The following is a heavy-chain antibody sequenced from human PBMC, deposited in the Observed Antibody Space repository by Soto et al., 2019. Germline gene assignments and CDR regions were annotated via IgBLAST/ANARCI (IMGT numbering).Heavy chain of an antibody. CDR3: AHSPASSRWTHPDGFDY. CDR2: IYWDDVK. Sequence: QITLKESGPALVKPTQTLTLTCTFSGFSLSTSGVAVGWIRQPTGKALEWLALIYWDDVKRYSPSLKDRLTISKNNHKIQVVLTMTNMDPVDTATYYCAHSPASSRWTHPDGFDYWGQGTLVTVSS. J-gene: IGHJ4*02. V-gene: IGHV2-5*02. D-gene: IGHD6-13*01. CDR1: GFSLSTSGVA.